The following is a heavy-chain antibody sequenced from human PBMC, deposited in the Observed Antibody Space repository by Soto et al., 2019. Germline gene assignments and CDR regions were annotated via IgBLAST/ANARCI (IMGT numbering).Heavy chain of an antibody. CDR3: TRPPRDYYYGMDV. Sequence: EVQLVESGGGLVQPGGSLKLSCAASGFTFSGSAMHWVRQASGKGLEWVGRIRNKANSYATAYAASVKGRFTISRDYSKTTAYLQMNSLKTEDTAVYYCTRPPRDYYYGMDVWGQGTTVTVSS. CDR2: IRNKANSYAT. J-gene: IGHJ6*02. V-gene: IGHV3-73*02. CDR1: GFTFSGSA.